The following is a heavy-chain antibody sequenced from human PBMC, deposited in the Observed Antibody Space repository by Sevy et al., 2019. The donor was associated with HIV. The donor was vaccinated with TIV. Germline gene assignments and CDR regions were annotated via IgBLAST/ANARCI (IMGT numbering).Heavy chain of an antibody. D-gene: IGHD2-8*02. CDR1: GYSFTSHW. V-gene: IGHV5-51*01. J-gene: IGHJ4*02. CDR3: ARQEAAGEWSWYFDY. Sequence: GESLKISCKGSGYSFTSHWIGWVRQMPGKGLEWMGIIYPGDSDTRYSPSFQGQVTISVDKSITTAYLQWSSLKASDTAMYYCARQEAAGEWSWYFDYWGQGTLVTVSS. CDR2: IYPGDSDT.